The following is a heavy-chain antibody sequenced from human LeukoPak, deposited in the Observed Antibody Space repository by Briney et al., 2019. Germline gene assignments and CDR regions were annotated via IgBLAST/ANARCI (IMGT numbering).Heavy chain of an antibody. D-gene: IGHD6-13*01. CDR3: ARVGIAAAGDKRGNWFDP. CDR1: GGSPCGYY. V-gene: IGHV4-34*01. J-gene: IGHJ5*02. CDR2: INHSGST. Sequence: SETLSLTCAVYGGSPCGYYWSWIRQPPGKGLEWIGEINHSGSTNYNPSLKSRVTISVDTSKNQFSLKLSSVTAADTAVYYCARVGIAAAGDKRGNWFDPWGQGTLVTVSS.